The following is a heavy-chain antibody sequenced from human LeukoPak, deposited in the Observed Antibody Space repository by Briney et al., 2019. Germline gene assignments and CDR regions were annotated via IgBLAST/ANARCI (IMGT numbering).Heavy chain of an antibody. CDR2: IWYGGSNK. D-gene: IGHD6-25*01. CDR3: AKDGPRGSSDYYYMDV. Sequence: PGGSLRLSCAASGFTFSSYGMHWVRQAPGKGLEWVAVIWYGGSNKYYADSVKGRFTISRDNSKNTLYLQMNSLRAEDTAVYYCAKDGPRGSSDYYYMDVWGKGTTVTVSS. V-gene: IGHV3-30*02. CDR1: GFTFSSYG. J-gene: IGHJ6*03.